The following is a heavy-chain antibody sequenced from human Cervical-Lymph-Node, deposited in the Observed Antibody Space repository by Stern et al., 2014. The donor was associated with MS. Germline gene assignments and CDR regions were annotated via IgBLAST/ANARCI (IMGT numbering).Heavy chain of an antibody. Sequence: VQLVESGAEEKNPGASVKVSCKASGYTFTDYYMQWMRQAPGQGLEWMGWINPNNGGTKSAQKFQGWVTMTRDTSTSTAYMELSRLRSDDTAIYYWARASTTANNYYDGVDVWGQGTTVTVTS. D-gene: IGHD1-1*01. CDR1: GYTFTDYY. CDR3: ARASTTANNYYDGVDV. CDR2: INPNNGGT. V-gene: IGHV1-2*04. J-gene: IGHJ6*02.